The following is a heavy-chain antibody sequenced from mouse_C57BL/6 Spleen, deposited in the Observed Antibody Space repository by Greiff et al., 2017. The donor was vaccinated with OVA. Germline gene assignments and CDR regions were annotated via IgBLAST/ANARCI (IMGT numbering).Heavy chain of an antibody. J-gene: IGHJ2*01. D-gene: IGHD2-3*01. Sequence: VHLVESGPGLVQPSQSLSITCTVSGFSLTSYGVHWVRQSPGKGLEWLGVIWRGGSTDYNAAFMSRLSITKDNSKSQVFFKMNSLQADDTAIYYCAKNQGGGYYIFDYWGQGTTLTVSS. CDR1: GFSLTSYG. V-gene: IGHV2-5*01. CDR2: IWRGGST. CDR3: AKNQGGGYYIFDY.